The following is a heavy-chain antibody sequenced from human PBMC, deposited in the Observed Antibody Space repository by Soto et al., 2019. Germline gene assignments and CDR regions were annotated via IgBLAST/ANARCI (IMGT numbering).Heavy chain of an antibody. CDR3: TTNYYDSSGYDNWFDR. CDR1: GFTFGDYA. CDR2: IRSKAYGGTT. V-gene: IGHV3-49*03. D-gene: IGHD3-22*01. Sequence: PGGSLRLSCTGSGFTFGDYAMSWFRQAPGKGLEWVGFIRSKAYGGTTQYAASVKGRFSISRDDSKSIAYLQMNSLKTEDTAVYYCTTNYYDSSGYDNWFDRWGQGTLVTVSS. J-gene: IGHJ5*02.